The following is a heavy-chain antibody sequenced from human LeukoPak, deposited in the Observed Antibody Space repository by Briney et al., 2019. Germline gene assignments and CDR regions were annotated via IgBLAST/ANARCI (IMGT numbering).Heavy chain of an antibody. D-gene: IGHD6-19*01. V-gene: IGHV4-39*07. CDR3: ARDRIAVAGTFDY. Sequence: PSETLSLTCIVSGDPISSSSYYWGWIRQPPGKGLEWIGSIYYSGSTYYNPSLKSRVTISVDTSKNQFSLKLSSVTAADTAMYYCARDRIAVAGTFDYWGQGTLVTVSS. CDR1: GDPISSSSYY. CDR2: IYYSGST. J-gene: IGHJ4*02.